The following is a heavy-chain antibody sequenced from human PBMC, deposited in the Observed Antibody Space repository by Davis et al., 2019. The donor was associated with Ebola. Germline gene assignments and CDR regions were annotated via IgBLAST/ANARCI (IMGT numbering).Heavy chain of an antibody. CDR3: ASRMTLGHLGYFAF. Sequence: PGGSLRLSCAASGFTFSNYDMSWVRHVPGKGLEWVSTISASEGHTHYSDSVRGRFTISRDNSKNTLYLQMNSLRAEDTAVYYCASRMTLGHLGYFAFWGQGTLATVSS. V-gene: IGHV3-23*01. D-gene: IGHD1-14*01. CDR1: GFTFSNYD. J-gene: IGHJ4*02. CDR2: ISASEGHT.